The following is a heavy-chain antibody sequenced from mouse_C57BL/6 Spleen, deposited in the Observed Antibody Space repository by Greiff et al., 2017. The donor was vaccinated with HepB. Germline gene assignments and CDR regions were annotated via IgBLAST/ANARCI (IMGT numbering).Heavy chain of an antibody. J-gene: IGHJ4*01. CDR3: ARGGNYYYYAMDY. Sequence: VKLMESGAELVRPGSSVKLSCKASGYTFTSYWMHWVKQRPIQGLEWIGNIDPSDSETHYNQKFKDKATLTVDKSSSTAYMQLSSLTSEDSAVYYCARGGNYYYYAMDYWGQGTSVTVSS. V-gene: IGHV1-52*01. CDR2: IDPSDSET. CDR1: GYTFTSYW. D-gene: IGHD2-1*01.